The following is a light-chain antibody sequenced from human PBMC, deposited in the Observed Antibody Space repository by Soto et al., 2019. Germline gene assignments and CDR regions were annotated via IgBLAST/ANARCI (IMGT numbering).Light chain of an antibody. V-gene: IGLV1-47*01. Sequence: SVLTPPPPASGTPGQRVTISFSGKSPNIGSNYVYWCQLLPGTAPKVVIYWNDERPSGVPDRFSGSKSGTSASLAISGLRSEDEADYYCGAWDDRLSGYVFGSGTKVTVL. CDR1: SPNIGSNY. J-gene: IGLJ1*01. CDR2: WND. CDR3: GAWDDRLSGYV.